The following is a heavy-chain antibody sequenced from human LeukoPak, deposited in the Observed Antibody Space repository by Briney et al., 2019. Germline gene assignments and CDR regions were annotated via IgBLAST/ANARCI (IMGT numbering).Heavy chain of an antibody. J-gene: IGHJ4*02. CDR3: AIARGYGYGPWYFDY. V-gene: IGHV3-30-3*01. CDR1: GFTFSSYA. D-gene: IGHD5-18*01. CDR2: ISYDGSNK. Sequence: GRSLRLSCAASGFTFSSYAMHWVRQAPGKGLEWVAVISYDGSNKYYADSVKGRFTISRDNSKNTLYLQMNSLRAEDTAVYYCAIARGYGYGPWYFDYWGQGTLVTVSS.